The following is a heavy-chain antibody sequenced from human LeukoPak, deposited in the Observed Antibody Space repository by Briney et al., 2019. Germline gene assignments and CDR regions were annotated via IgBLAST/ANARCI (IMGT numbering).Heavy chain of an antibody. Sequence: SETLSLTCTVSGGSMSSYYWGWIRQPAGKGLEWIGYIYYSGSTNYNPPLKSRVTISVDTSKNQFSLKLSSVTAADTAVYYCARLGRPVGYYFDYWGQGTLVTVSS. V-gene: IGHV4-59*08. CDR2: IYYSGST. D-gene: IGHD3-16*01. CDR1: GGSMSSYY. J-gene: IGHJ4*02. CDR3: ARLGRPVGYYFDY.